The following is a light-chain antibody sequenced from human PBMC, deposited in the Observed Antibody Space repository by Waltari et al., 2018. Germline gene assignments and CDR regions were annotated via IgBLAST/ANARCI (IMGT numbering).Light chain of an antibody. CDR3: SSYAGTNNVV. V-gene: IGLV2-8*01. J-gene: IGLJ2*01. CDR1: SSDVGGFNY. Sequence: QSALTQPPSASGSPGQSVTISCTATSSDVGGFNYVSWYQQHPGKAPKLMIYEVSKRPSVVPVRFSGSKSGNTASLAVSGLQAEDEGYYYCSSYAGTNNVVFGGGTKLTVL. CDR2: EVS.